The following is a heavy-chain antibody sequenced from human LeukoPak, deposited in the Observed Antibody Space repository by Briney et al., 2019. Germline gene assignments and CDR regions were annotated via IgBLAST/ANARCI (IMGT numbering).Heavy chain of an antibody. Sequence: SSETLSLTCTVSGGSVNSGSYSWSWIRQPPGRGLEWIGNTFYSGSTNYNSSLKSRVTISVDTAKNQFSLKLSSVTAADTAVYYCTRDRKLNYYDSGGYHDFWGQGTLVTVSS. CDR1: GGSVNSGSYS. V-gene: IGHV4-61*01. CDR2: TFYSGST. D-gene: IGHD3-22*01. CDR3: TRDRKLNYYDSGGYHDF. J-gene: IGHJ4*02.